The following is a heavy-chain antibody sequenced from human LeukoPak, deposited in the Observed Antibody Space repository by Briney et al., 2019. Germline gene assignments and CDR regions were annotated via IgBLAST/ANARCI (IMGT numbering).Heavy chain of an antibody. CDR1: GFTFSDYF. D-gene: IGHD2-15*01. CDR3: AKVYCSGGSCYSNAGYFDY. CDR2: ISSSGSTI. V-gene: IGHV3-11*01. J-gene: IGHJ4*02. Sequence: PGGSLRLSCAASGFTFSDYFMSWIRQAPGKGLEWVSYISSSGSTIYYADSVKGRFTISRDNSKNTLYLQMNSLRAEDTAVYYCAKVYCSGGSCYSNAGYFDYWGQGTLVTVSS.